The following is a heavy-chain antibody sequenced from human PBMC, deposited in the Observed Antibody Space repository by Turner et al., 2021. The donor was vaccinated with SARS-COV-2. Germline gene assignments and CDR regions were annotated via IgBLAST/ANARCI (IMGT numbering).Heavy chain of an antibody. CDR3: ARVAFYYDSSGYYLDY. V-gene: IGHV1-69*04. D-gene: IGHD3-22*01. CDR2: IIPILGIA. Sequence: QVQLVQSGAEVKKPGSSVKVSCKASGGTLSSYAISWVRQAPGQGLEWMGRIIPILGIANYAQKFQGRVTITADKSTSTAYMELSSLRSEDTAVYYCARVAFYYDSSGYYLDYWGQGTLVTVSS. CDR1: GGTLSSYA. J-gene: IGHJ4*02.